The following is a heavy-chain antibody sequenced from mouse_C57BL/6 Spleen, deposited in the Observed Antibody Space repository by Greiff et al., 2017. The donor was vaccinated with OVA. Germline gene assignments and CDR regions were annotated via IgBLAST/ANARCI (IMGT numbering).Heavy chain of an antibody. D-gene: IGHD2-3*01. CDR2: INPSNGGT. Sequence: VQLQQPGTELVKPGASVKLSCKASGYTFTSYWMHWVKQRPGQGLEWIGNINPSNGGTNYNEKFKSKATLTVDKSSSTAYMQLSSLTSEDSAVYYCARGIYDGYYEYYFDYWGQGTTLTVSS. V-gene: IGHV1-53*01. J-gene: IGHJ2*01. CDR3: ARGIYDGYYEYYFDY. CDR1: GYTFTSYW.